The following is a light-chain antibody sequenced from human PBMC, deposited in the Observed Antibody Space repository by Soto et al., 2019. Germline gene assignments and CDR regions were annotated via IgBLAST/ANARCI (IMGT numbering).Light chain of an antibody. J-gene: IGLJ3*02. CDR1: SGHSSYA. V-gene: IGLV4-69*01. CDR3: QTWGSGIYWV. Sequence: QLVLTQSPSASASLGASVKLTCTLSSGHSSYAIAWHQQQPEKGPRYLMKLNSDGSHSKGDGIPDRFSGSSSGAERYLTISSLQSEDEADYYCQTWGSGIYWVFGGETKLTVL. CDR2: LNSDGSH.